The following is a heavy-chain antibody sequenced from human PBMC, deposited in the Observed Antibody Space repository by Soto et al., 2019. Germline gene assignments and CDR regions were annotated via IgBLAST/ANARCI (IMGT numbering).Heavy chain of an antibody. Sequence: QLGGSLRLSCAASGFTFSSYSMNWVRQAPGKGLEWVSYISSSSSTIYYADSVKGRFTISRDNAKNSLYLQMNSLRDEDTAVYYCARDLKVVVTAIRDYYYGMDVWGQGTTVTVSS. D-gene: IGHD2-21*02. V-gene: IGHV3-48*02. CDR3: ARDLKVVVTAIRDYYYGMDV. J-gene: IGHJ6*02. CDR2: ISSSSSTI. CDR1: GFTFSSYS.